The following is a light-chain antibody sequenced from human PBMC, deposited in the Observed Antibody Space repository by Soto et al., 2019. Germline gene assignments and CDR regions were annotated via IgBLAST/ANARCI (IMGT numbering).Light chain of an antibody. CDR2: DTS. CDR1: QSVSSS. CDR3: QQTRNWPLT. V-gene: IGKV3-11*01. J-gene: IGKJ4*01. Sequence: EIVLTQSPATLSLSPGERATLSCRASQSVSSSLAWYQQKPGQAPRLLIYDTSNRAIAIPARFSGGGSGTDFTLTISSLEPEDFAVYYCQQTRNWPLTFGGGTKVEIK.